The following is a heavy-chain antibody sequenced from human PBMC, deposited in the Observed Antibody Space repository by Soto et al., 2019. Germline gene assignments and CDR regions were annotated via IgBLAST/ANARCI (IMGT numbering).Heavy chain of an antibody. CDR2: ISSSGSTI. CDR1: GFTLSSYE. CDR3: ARDEPYYDTSGYYLTTYYYGMDV. V-gene: IGHV3-48*03. D-gene: IGHD3-22*01. Sequence: XVSLRLSCTASGFTLSSYEMNWVRQAPGKGLEWLSYISSSGSTIYHADSVKGRFTISRDNAKNSLYLQMNSLRAEDTAVYYCARDEPYYDTSGYYLTTYYYGMDVWGPGTTVTVSS. J-gene: IGHJ6*02.